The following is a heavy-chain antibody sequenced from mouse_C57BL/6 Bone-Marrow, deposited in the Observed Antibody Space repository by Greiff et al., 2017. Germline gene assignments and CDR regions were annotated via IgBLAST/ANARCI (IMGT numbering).Heavy chain of an antibody. CDR3: ARYDYGPPYAMDY. D-gene: IGHD2-4*01. Sequence: EVQLQESGGGLVKPGGSLKLSCAASGFTFSDYGMHWVRQAPEKGLEWVAYISSGSSTIYYADTVKGRFTITRDNAKNTLFLQMTSQRYEDTAMYYCARYDYGPPYAMDYWGQGTSVTVSS. J-gene: IGHJ4*01. CDR2: ISSGSSTI. V-gene: IGHV5-17*01. CDR1: GFTFSDYG.